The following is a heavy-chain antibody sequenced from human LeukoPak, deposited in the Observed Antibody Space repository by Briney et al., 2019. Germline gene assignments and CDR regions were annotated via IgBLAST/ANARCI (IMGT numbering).Heavy chain of an antibody. CDR2: IYYTGTT. CDR3: ARLLGRSGFDY. V-gene: IGHV4-59*08. Sequence: SETLSLTCTVSDGSVSGYYWSWIRQPPGKGLEWIAYIYYTGTTNYNPSLKSRVTMSVDTSKNQFSLRLTSVTAADTAVYYCARLLGRSGFDYWGQGTLVTVSS. J-gene: IGHJ4*02. CDR1: DGSVSGYY.